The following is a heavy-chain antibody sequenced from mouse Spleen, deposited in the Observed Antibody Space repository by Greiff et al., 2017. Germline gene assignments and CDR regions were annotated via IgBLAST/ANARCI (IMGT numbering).Heavy chain of an antibody. CDR3: ARERGYDDGDWYFDV. V-gene: IGHV1-62-2*01. J-gene: IGHJ1*01. D-gene: IGHD2-2*01. CDR2: FYPGSGSI. Sequence: VKLQESGAELVKPGASVKLSCKASGYTFTEYTIHWVKQRSGQGLEWIGWFYPGSGSIKYNEKFKDKATLTADKSSSTVYMELSRLTSEDSAVYFCARERGYDDGDWYFDVWGAGTTVTVSS. CDR1: GYTFTEYT.